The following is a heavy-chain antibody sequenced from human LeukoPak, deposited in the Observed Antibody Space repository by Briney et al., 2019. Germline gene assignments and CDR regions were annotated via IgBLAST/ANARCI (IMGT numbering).Heavy chain of an antibody. CDR2: IWYDGSNK. CDR3: ARSDPIGYCSSTSCAFDY. D-gene: IGHD2-2*01. V-gene: IGHV3-33*01. J-gene: IGHJ4*02. CDR1: GFTFSSYG. Sequence: GRSLRLSCAASGFTFSSYGMHWVRQAPGKGLEWVAVIWYDGSNKYYADSVKGRFTISRDNSKNTLYLQMNSLRAEDTAVYYCARSDPIGYCSSTSCAFDYWGQGTLVTVSS.